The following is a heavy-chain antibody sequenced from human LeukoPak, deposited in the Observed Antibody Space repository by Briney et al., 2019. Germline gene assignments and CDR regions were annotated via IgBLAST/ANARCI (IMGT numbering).Heavy chain of an antibody. D-gene: IGHD3-16*01. J-gene: IGHJ4*02. CDR3: ARVAGSYAAPDY. V-gene: IGHV3-74*01. CDR2: INSDGSST. CDR1: GFTFSSYW. Sequence: GGSLRLSCAASGFTFSSYWIHWVRQAPGKGPVWVSRINSDGSSTTYADSVKGRFTISRDNAKNTLYLQMNSLRAEDTAVYYCARVAGSYAAPDYWGQGTLVTVSS.